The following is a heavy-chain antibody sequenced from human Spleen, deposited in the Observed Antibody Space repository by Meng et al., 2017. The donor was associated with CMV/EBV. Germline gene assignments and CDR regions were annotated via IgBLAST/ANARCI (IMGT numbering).Heavy chain of an antibody. V-gene: IGHV3-23*05. J-gene: IGHJ6*02. CDR2: IYSDGSSA. CDR1: GFTFRSYA. Sequence: GESLKISCAASGFTFRSYAMSWVRQAPGKGLEYVSTIYSDGSSAYYADSVKGRFTISRDNSKNTVYMHMNSLRAEDTAIYYCAKGGNFGLLRSRYTMDVWGQGTSVTVSS. CDR3: AKGGNFGLLRSRYTMDV. D-gene: IGHD3-3*01.